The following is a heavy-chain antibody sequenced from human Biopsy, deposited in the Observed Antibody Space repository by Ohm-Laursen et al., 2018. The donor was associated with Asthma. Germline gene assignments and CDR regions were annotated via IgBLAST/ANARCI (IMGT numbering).Heavy chain of an antibody. D-gene: IGHD5-12*01. Sequence: SLRLSCAASGFMFRSFGMHWVRQAPGKGLEWVAVISYDGNHKFYEDSVKGRSTISRDNSKNTLYLQMNSLRTEDAAVYYCAKRRGYRGHYNDYWGQGTLVIVSS. CDR2: ISYDGNHK. CDR3: AKRRGYRGHYNDY. J-gene: IGHJ4*02. V-gene: IGHV3-30*18. CDR1: GFMFRSFG.